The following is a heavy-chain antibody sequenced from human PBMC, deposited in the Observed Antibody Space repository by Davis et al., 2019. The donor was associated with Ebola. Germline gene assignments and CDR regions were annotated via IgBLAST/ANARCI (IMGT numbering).Heavy chain of an antibody. CDR1: GGSISSSPYY. D-gene: IGHD1/OR15-1a*01. CDR3: ARHDVGGTLHYQYGQDV. J-gene: IGHJ6*04. Sequence: MPSETLSLTCTVSGGSISSSPYYWGWIRQPPPKGLEWIGSINRRGSTYYNPSLPSRLSISVDPSKNHFSLKMSSVPAADTAVYYCARHDVGGTLHYQYGQDVWGTGTTVTVSS. CDR2: INRRGST. V-gene: IGHV4-39*01.